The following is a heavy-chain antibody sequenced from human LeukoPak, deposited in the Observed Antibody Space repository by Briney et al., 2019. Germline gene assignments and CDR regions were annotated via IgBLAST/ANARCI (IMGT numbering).Heavy chain of an antibody. V-gene: IGHV7-4-1*02. CDR1: GYTFTNFG. J-gene: IGHJ3*02. CDR3: ARDHLLRAFDI. CDR2: INTNTGNP. Sequence: ASVKVSCKASGYTFTNFGINWVRQAPGQGLEWVGWINTNTGNPSYVQGFAGRFVFSLDTSVNTAYLQINSLKAEDTAVYYCARDHLLRAFDIWGQGTMVTVSS. D-gene: IGHD1-26*01.